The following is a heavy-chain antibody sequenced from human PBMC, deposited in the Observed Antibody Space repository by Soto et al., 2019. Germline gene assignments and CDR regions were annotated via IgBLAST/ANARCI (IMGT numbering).Heavy chain of an antibody. D-gene: IGHD3-22*01. J-gene: IGHJ4*02. Sequence: GASVKVSCKASGGTFSSYTISWLRQAPGQGLEWMGRIIPILGIANYAQKFQGRVTITADKSTSTAYMELSSLRSEDTAVYYCARGGIGDSSGYYYEGSIFDYWGQGTLVTVSS. CDR3: ARGGIGDSSGYYYEGSIFDY. V-gene: IGHV1-69*02. CDR2: IIPILGIA. CDR1: GGTFSSYT.